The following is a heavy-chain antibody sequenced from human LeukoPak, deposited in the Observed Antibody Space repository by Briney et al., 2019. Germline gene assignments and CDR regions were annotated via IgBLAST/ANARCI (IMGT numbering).Heavy chain of an antibody. CDR2: ISSSGGTI. J-gene: IGHJ4*02. V-gene: IGHV3-48*03. D-gene: IGHD2-15*01. CDR3: GSDVVGGLVNIDY. Sequence: WVSYISSSGGTIYYADYVKGRFTISRDNAKNSLYLQLNSLRAEDTAVYYCGSDVVGGLVNIDYWGQLTLVTVSS.